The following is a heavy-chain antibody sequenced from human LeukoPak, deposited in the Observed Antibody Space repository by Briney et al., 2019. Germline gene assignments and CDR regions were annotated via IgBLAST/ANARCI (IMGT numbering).Heavy chain of an antibody. CDR3: ARGEQQ. D-gene: IGHD1-26*01. V-gene: IGHV1-69*04. Sequence: SVKVSCKVSGYTLTELSMHWVRQAPGQGLEWMGRIIPILGIANYAQKFQGRVTITADKSASTAYMELSSLRSEDTAVYYCARGEQQWGQGTLVTVSS. CDR2: IIPILGIA. J-gene: IGHJ1*01. CDR1: GYTLTELS.